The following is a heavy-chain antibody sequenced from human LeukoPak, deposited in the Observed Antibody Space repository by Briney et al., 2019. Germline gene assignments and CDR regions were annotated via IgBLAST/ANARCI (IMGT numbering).Heavy chain of an antibody. D-gene: IGHD2-2*01. CDR2: IYYSGST. CDR1: GGSISSSSYY. J-gene: IGHJ4*02. V-gene: IGHV4-39*01. CDR3: ARQLGYCSSTSCYADKVDY. Sequence: PSETLSLTCTVSGGSISSSSYYWGWIRQPPGKGLEWIGSIYYSGSTYYNPSLKSRVTISVDTSKNQFSLKLSSVTAADTAVYHCARQLGYCSSTSCYADKVDYWGQGTLVTVSS.